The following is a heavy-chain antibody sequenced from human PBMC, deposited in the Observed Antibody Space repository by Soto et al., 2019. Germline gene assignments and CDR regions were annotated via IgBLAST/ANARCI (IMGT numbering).Heavy chain of an antibody. J-gene: IGHJ6*02. CDR2: IIPIYGTT. CDR1: GGTFRNNI. V-gene: IGHV1-69*12. D-gene: IGHD4-17*01. Sequence: QVQLVQSGAEVKKPGSSVKVSCKASGGTFRNNIINWVRQAPGQGPEWMGGIIPIYGTTNYAQKFRGRVTIXAXQXXRTASVERRRPTSDDTAVYYSARARPDGDYGDSYYYYGMDVWGQGTMVTVSS. CDR3: ARARPDGDYGDSYYYYGMDV.